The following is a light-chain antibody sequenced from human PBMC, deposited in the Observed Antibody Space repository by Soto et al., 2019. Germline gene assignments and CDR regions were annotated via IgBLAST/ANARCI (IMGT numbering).Light chain of an antibody. Sequence: DIQMTQSPSFLSASVGDRVTITCQASQDISNYLNWYQQKPGKAPKLLIYDASSLETGVPSRFSGRGSGTDFTFTISSLQPEDIATYYCQQYDNVPRTFGQGTKLEIK. J-gene: IGKJ2*01. CDR2: DAS. CDR3: QQYDNVPRT. CDR1: QDISNY. V-gene: IGKV1-33*01.